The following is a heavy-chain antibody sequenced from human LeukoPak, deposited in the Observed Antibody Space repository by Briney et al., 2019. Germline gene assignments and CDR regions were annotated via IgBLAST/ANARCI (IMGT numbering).Heavy chain of an antibody. CDR3: ARNIDGYQLLLPFDY. D-gene: IGHD2-2*01. Sequence: PSETLSLTCTVSGGSISSSTNYWGWVRQPPGKGLECIGSIFHSGTTYYNPSLKSRVIISVDTSKNQFSLKLSSVTAADTAVYYCARNIDGYQLLLPFDYWGQGTLVTVSS. V-gene: IGHV4-39*01. CDR2: IFHSGTT. CDR1: GGSISSSTNY. J-gene: IGHJ4*01.